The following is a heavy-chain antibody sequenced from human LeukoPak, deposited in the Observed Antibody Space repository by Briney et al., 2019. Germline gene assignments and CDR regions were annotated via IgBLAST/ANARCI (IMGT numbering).Heavy chain of an antibody. V-gene: IGHV1-69*13. D-gene: IGHD2-15*01. J-gene: IGHJ4*02. Sequence: ASVKASCKASGGTFSSYAISWVRQAPGQGLEWMGGIIPIFGTANYAQKFQGRVTITADESTSTAYMELSSLRSEDTAVYYCVRGDYCSGGSCLLDYWGQGTLVTVSS. CDR1: GGTFSSYA. CDR3: VRGDYCSGGSCLLDY. CDR2: IIPIFGTA.